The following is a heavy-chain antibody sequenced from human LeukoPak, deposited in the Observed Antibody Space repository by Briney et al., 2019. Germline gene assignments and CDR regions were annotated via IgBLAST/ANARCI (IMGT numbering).Heavy chain of an antibody. D-gene: IGHD3-10*01. Sequence: PGGSLRLSCAASGFTFSQYLMSWVRQAPGKGLEWVANIKHDGSEKQDGSEKNYVDSVKGRFTISRDNAKNSLYLQMNSLRAEDTAVYYCARSGRGVDSFYFYMDVWGKGTTVTVSS. CDR1: GFTFSQYL. V-gene: IGHV3-7*01. CDR3: ARSGRGVDSFYFYMDV. CDR2: IKHDGSEKQDGSEK. J-gene: IGHJ6*03.